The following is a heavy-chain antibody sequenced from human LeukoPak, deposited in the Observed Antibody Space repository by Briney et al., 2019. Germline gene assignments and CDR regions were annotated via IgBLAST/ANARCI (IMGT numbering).Heavy chain of an antibody. CDR2: ISGSGGST. J-gene: IGHJ6*03. Sequence: GGSLRLSCAASGFTFSSYAMSWVRQAPGKGLEWVSAISGSGGSTYYADSVKGRFTISRDNSKTTLYLQMNSLRAEDTAVYYCAKGEPDYDILTGYALNNYYYYMDVWGKGTTVTVSS. V-gene: IGHV3-23*01. CDR3: AKGEPDYDILTGYALNNYYYYMDV. CDR1: GFTFSSYA. D-gene: IGHD3-9*01.